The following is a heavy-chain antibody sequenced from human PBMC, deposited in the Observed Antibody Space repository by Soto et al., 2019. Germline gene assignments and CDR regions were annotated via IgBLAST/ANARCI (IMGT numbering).Heavy chain of an antibody. Sequence: GASVKVSCKASGYTFDIYGISWVRQVPGKGPEWMGWISADNGDTKYAQRMQGRVTMTTDTATGTAYMELRSLRSDDTAVYYCARDRSYYYDSSGYPFDFWGQGSLVTVSS. V-gene: IGHV1-18*01. J-gene: IGHJ4*02. CDR3: ARDRSYYYDSSGYPFDF. D-gene: IGHD3-22*01. CDR2: ISADNGDT. CDR1: GYTFDIYG.